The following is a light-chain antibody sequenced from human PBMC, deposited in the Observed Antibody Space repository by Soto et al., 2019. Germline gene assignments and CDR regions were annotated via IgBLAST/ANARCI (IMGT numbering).Light chain of an antibody. J-gene: IGLJ1*01. Sequence: QSALTQPASVSASPGQSIAISCTGTDSDTGGYDHVSWYQQHPGKAPKLLIYDVTNRPSGVSSRFSGSKAGRTASLTISGLQTEDEADYYCSSHTSSTALVFGTGTKVTVL. CDR1: DSDTGGYDH. V-gene: IGLV2-14*03. CDR3: SSHTSSTALV. CDR2: DVT.